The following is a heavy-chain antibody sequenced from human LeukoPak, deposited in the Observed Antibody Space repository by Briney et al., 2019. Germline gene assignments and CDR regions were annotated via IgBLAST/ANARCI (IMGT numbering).Heavy chain of an antibody. CDR2: IYTSGST. Sequence: PSETLSLTCTVSGGSISSGSYYWSWIRQPAGKGLEWIGRIYTSGSTNYNPSLKSRVTISVDTSKNQFSLKLSSVTAADTAVYYCARLSTSGLLDYWGQGTLVTVSS. V-gene: IGHV4-61*02. D-gene: IGHD5/OR15-5a*01. J-gene: IGHJ4*02. CDR1: GGSISSGSYY. CDR3: ARLSTSGLLDY.